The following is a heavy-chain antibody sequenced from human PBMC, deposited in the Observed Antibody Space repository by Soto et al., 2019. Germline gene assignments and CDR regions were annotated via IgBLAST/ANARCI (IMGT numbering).Heavy chain of an antibody. CDR2: ISSSSSYI. V-gene: IGHV3-21*02. CDR3: ARVRTSEGGFDY. D-gene: IGHD3-10*01. CDR1: GFTFSSYS. J-gene: IGHJ4*02. Sequence: EVQVVESGGGLVKPGGSLRLSCAASGFTFSSYSMNWVRQAPGKGLEWVSSISSSSSYIYYADSVKGRFTISRDNAKNSLYLQMNSLRAEDTAVYYCARVRTSEGGFDYWGQGTLVTVSS.